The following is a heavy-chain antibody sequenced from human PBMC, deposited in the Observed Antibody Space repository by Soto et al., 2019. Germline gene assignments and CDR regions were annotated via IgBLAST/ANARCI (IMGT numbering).Heavy chain of an antibody. Sequence: PGGSLRLSCAATGFTFNNYWMSWVRQAPGKGLEWVAHINRGGGRTNYVDSVRGRFTISRDNSKNTLYLQMNSLRAEDTAVYYCAKDDDSLDYWGQGTLVTVSS. J-gene: IGHJ4*02. D-gene: IGHD3-3*01. CDR2: INRGGGRT. V-gene: IGHV3-7*05. CDR3: AKDDDSLDY. CDR1: GFTFNNYW.